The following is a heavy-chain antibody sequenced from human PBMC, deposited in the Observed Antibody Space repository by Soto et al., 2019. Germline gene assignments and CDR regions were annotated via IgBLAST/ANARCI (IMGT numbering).Heavy chain of an antibody. CDR1: GFTFSSHT. CDR3: APISRPL. CDR2: ISSRSSYM. J-gene: IGHJ1*01. V-gene: IGHV3-21*02. Sequence: EVQLVESGGGLVKPGGSLRLSCAASGFTFSSHTMTWVRQTPGKGLEWVSSISSRSSYMYYADSVRGRFTISRDDAKNSLYLQMNILRSEDTAVYYCAPISRPLWGQGTLVTVSS.